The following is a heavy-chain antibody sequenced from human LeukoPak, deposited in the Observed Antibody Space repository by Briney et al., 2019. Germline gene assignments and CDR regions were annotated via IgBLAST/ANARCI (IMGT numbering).Heavy chain of an antibody. D-gene: IGHD2-15*01. Sequence: TGGSLRVSCVESGFTFSSSSMEWVCPAPEGGLGWVSSISSSSRYIYYADTLKGRYTISRDNAKKSRYLQKNTLRDEDTEVYYCARDIGHEVEGFDYWGQGTLATVSS. V-gene: IGHV3-21*01. CDR2: ISSSSRYI. CDR1: GFTFSSSS. CDR3: ARDIGHEVEGFDY. J-gene: IGHJ4*02.